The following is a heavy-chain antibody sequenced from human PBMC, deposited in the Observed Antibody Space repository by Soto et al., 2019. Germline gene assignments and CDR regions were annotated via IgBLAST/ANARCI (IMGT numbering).Heavy chain of an antibody. CDR2: IYGGSRP. J-gene: IGHJ6*02. CDR1: GFTVSRNY. V-gene: IGHV3-66*02. Sequence: PGGSLRLSCVASGFTVSRNYMSWVRQAPGKGLEWVSVIYGGSRPYYADSVKGRFTISRDNSKNTLYLQMNSLRAEDTAVYYCASGAGIAVAGDTYYVMDVWARGTTVTGSS. D-gene: IGHD6-19*01. CDR3: ASGAGIAVAGDTYYVMDV.